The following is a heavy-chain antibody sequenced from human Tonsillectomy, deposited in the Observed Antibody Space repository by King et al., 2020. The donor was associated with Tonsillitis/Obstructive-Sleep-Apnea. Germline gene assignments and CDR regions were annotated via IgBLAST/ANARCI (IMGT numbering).Heavy chain of an antibody. CDR2: INHSGST. D-gene: IGHD3-3*01. CDR3: ARGQSWVFGADFWSGYYRSPFDY. J-gene: IGHJ4*02. V-gene: IGHV4-34*01. Sequence: VQLQQWGAGLLKPSETLSLTCAVYGGSFSGYYWSWIRQSPGKGLEWIGEINHSGSTNYNPSLKSRVTISVDTSKNQFSLKLSSVTAADTAVYYCARGQSWVFGADFWSGYYRSPFDYWGQGTLVTVSS. CDR1: GGSFSGYY.